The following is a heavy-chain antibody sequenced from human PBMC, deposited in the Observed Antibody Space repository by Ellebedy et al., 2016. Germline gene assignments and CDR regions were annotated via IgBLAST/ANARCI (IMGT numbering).Heavy chain of an antibody. D-gene: IGHD3-10*01. CDR2: FDPEDGET. CDR1: GYTLTELS. Sequence: ASVKVSCXVSGYTLTELSMHWVRQAPGKGLEWMGGFDPEDGETIYAQKFQGRVTMTEDTSTDTAYMELSSLRSGDTAVYYCATYYYGSGSYYKRGMDVWGQGTMVTVSS. CDR3: ATYYYGSGSYYKRGMDV. V-gene: IGHV1-24*01. J-gene: IGHJ3*01.